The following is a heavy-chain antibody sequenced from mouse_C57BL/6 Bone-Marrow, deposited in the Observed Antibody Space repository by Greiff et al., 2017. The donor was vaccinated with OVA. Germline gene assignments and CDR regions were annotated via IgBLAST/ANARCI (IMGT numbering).Heavy chain of an antibody. V-gene: IGHV1-64*01. CDR2: IHPNSGST. CDR1: GYTFTSYW. Sequence: QVQLQQPGAELVKPGASVKLSCKASGYTFTSYWMHWVKQRPGQGLEWIGMIHPNSGSTNYNEKFKSRATLTVDKSSSTAYMQISSLTSEDSAVYYCARAETGLFDYWGQGTTLTVSS. J-gene: IGHJ2*01. D-gene: IGHD4-1*01. CDR3: ARAETGLFDY.